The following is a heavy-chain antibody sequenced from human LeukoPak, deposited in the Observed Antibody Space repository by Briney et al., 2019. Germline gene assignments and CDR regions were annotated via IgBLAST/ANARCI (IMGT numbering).Heavy chain of an antibody. J-gene: IGHJ4*02. Sequence: ASVKVSCKASGYTFTNFGISWVRQAPGRGLEWMGWISAYNGNTNYAQKLQGRVTMTTDTSTSTAYMELRSLRSDDTAVYYCARDRPYYDILTGYSPFDYWGQGTLVTVSS. CDR3: ARDRPYYDILTGYSPFDY. CDR1: GYTFTNFG. V-gene: IGHV1-18*01. CDR2: ISAYNGNT. D-gene: IGHD3-9*01.